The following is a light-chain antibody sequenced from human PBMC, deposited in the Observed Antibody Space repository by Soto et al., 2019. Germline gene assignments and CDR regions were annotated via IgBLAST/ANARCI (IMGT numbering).Light chain of an antibody. CDR1: QSISSW. CDR3: QQYNSYSPWT. J-gene: IGKJ1*01. V-gene: IGKV1-5*01. Sequence: DIQRTQSPSTLSASVGDRVPLTCRASQSISSWLAWYQQKPGKAPKLLIYDASSLESGVPSRFSGSGSGTEFTLTISSPQPDDFATYYCQQYNSYSPWTFGQGTKV. CDR2: DAS.